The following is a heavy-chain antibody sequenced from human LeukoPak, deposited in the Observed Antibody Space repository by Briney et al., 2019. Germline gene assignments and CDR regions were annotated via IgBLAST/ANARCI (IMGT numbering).Heavy chain of an antibody. CDR2: INTNTGNP. CDR3: ARGYCSGGSCSLVDY. V-gene: IGHV7-4-1*02. Sequence: ASVTVSCTASGYTFTTYAMNWVRQAPGQGLEWIGWINTNTGNPTYAQGFTGRFVFSLDTSVSTAYLQISSLKAEDTAVYYCARGYCSGGSCSLVDYWGQGTLVTVSS. D-gene: IGHD2-15*01. CDR1: GYTFTTYA. J-gene: IGHJ4*02.